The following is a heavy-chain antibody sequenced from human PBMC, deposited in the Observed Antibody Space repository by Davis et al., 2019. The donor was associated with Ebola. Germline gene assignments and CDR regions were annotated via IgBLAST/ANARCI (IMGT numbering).Heavy chain of an antibody. Sequence: GESLKISCAASGFTFSSYGMHWVRQAPGKGLEWVAVIWYDGSNKYYADSVKGRFTISRDNSKNTLYLQMNSLRAEDTAVYYCARESGWSGTYYYGMDVWGQGTTVTVSS. J-gene: IGHJ6*02. CDR3: ARESGWSGTYYYGMDV. V-gene: IGHV3-33*01. D-gene: IGHD3-3*01. CDR1: GFTFSSYG. CDR2: IWYDGSNK.